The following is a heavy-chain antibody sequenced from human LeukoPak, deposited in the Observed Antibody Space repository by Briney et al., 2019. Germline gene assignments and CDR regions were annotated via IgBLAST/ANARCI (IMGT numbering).Heavy chain of an antibody. CDR3: AKGRYSGSYGDFDY. V-gene: IGHV3-30*02. D-gene: IGHD1-26*01. CDR2: IRYDGSNK. Sequence: GGSLRLSCAASGFTFSSYGMHWVRQAPGKGLEWVAFIRYDGSNKYYADSVKGRFTISRDNSKNTLYLQMNSLRAEDTAVYYCAKGRYSGSYGDFDYWGQGTLVTVSS. CDR1: GFTFSSYG. J-gene: IGHJ4*02.